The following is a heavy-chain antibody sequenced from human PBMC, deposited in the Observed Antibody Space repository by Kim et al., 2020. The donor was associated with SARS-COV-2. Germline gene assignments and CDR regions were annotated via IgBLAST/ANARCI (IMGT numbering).Heavy chain of an antibody. CDR1: GFTFSNAW. CDR3: TTGIWRGLYYYYGMDV. D-gene: IGHD3-3*01. V-gene: IGHV3-15*01. CDR2: IKSKTDGGTT. Sequence: GGSLRLSCAASGFTFSNAWMSWVRQAPGKGLEWVGRIKSKTDGGTTDYAAPVKGRFTISRDDSKNTLYLQMNSLKTEDTAVYYCTTGIWRGLYYYYGMDVWGQGTTVTVSS. J-gene: IGHJ6*02.